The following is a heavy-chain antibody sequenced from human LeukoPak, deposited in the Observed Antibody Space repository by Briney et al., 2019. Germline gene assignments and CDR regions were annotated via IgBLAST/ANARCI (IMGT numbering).Heavy chain of an antibody. Sequence: TGGSLRLSCAASGFTFSTYAMHWVRQAPGTGLEWMAVISHDGNNKYYADSVKGRFTISRDNSKNTLYLQMNSLRAEDTAVYYCARVARDVAFDIWGQGTMVTVSS. V-gene: IGHV3-30-3*01. J-gene: IGHJ3*02. D-gene: IGHD5-24*01. CDR1: GFTFSTYA. CDR2: ISHDGNNK. CDR3: ARVARDVAFDI.